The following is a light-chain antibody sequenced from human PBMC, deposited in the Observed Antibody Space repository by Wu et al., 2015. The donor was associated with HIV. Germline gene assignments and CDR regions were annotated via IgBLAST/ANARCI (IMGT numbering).Light chain of an antibody. CDR1: QSVASF. CDR3: QQYNNWQS. Sequence: EIVLTQFPATLSLSPGERATLSCRASQSVASFLAWYQQKPGQAPRLLIYGASTRATGIPARSSGSGSGTEFTFTISSLQSEDFAVYYCQQYNNWQSFGQGTKLEIK. V-gene: IGKV3-15*01. J-gene: IGKJ2*03. CDR2: GAS.